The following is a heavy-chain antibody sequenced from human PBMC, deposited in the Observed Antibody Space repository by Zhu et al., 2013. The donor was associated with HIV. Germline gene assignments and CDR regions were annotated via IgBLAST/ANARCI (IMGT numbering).Heavy chain of an antibody. CDR1: GYTLTNAL. Sequence: QVQVVQSGAEEKRPGASVKVSCKASGYTLTNALVHWVRQAPGQGLELVGWVSAYNSNRNYAQKFQGRVTMTTDTSTSTAYMELRSLRSDDTAVYYCARGGDIVVVVAGTRLNYYYGMDVWGQGTTVTVSS. V-gene: IGHV1-18*04. J-gene: IGHJ6*02. D-gene: IGHD2-15*01. CDR2: VSAYNSNR. CDR3: ARGGDIVVVVAGTRLNYYYGMDV.